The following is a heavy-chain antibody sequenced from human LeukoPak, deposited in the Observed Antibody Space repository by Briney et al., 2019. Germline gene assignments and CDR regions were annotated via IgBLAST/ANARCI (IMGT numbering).Heavy chain of an antibody. J-gene: IGHJ3*02. V-gene: IGHV4-34*01. CDR3: ARCYYDSSGYPHDAFDI. D-gene: IGHD3-22*01. CDR1: GGSFSGYY. Sequence: SETLSLTCAVYGGSFSGYYWSWIRQPPGKGLEWIGEINHSGSTNYNPPLKSRVTISVDTSKNQFSLKLSSVTAADTAVYYCARCYYDSSGYPHDAFDIWGQGTMVTVSS. CDR2: INHSGST.